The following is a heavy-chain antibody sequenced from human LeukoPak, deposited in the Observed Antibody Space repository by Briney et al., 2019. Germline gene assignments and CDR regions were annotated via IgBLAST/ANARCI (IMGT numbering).Heavy chain of an antibody. CDR1: GGSISSSSYY. D-gene: IGHD6-13*01. V-gene: IGHV4-39*07. CDR2: IYYSGST. Sequence: SETLSLTCTVSGGSISSSSYYWGWIRQPPGKGLEWIGSIYYSGSTYYNPSLKSRVTISVDTSKNQFSLKLSSVTAADTAVYYCARFRGIAAVGYYFDYWGQGTLVTVPS. CDR3: ARFRGIAAVGYYFDY. J-gene: IGHJ4*02.